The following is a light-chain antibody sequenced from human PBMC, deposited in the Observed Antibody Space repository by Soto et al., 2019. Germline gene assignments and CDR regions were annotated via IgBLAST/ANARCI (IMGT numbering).Light chain of an antibody. CDR3: CSYAGSYYV. CDR2: DVS. V-gene: IGLV2-11*01. CDR1: SSDVGGYNY. Sequence: QSALTQPRSVSGSPGQSVTISCTGTSSDVGGYNYVSWYQQHPGKAPKLMIYDVSKRPSGVPDRFSGSKSGNTASLPISGIQAEDEADYYCCSYAGSYYVFGTGTKVTVL. J-gene: IGLJ1*01.